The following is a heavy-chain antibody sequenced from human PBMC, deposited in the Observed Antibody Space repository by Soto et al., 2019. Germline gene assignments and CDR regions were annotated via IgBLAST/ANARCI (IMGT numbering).Heavy chain of an antibody. CDR2: IYYSGST. CDR1: GCSISSYY. Sequence: PSETLSLTCTVSGCSISSYYWSWIRQPPGKGLEWIGYIYYSGSTNYNPSLKSRVTISVDTSKNQFSLKLSSVTAADTAVYYCARASPDYGYYYYYGMDVWGQGTTVTVSS. V-gene: IGHV4-59*01. J-gene: IGHJ6*02. D-gene: IGHD4-17*01. CDR3: ARASPDYGYYYYYGMDV.